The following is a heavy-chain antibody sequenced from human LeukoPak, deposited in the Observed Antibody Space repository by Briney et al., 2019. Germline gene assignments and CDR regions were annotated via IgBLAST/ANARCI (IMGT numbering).Heavy chain of an antibody. D-gene: IGHD4-17*01. Sequence: GASVKVSCKASGYTFTSYAMNWVRQGPGQGLEWMGWINTNTGNPTYAQGFTGRFVFSLDTSVSTAYLQISSLKAEDTAVYYCARVFPRVGKYGDLPHNWFDPWGQGTLVTVSS. J-gene: IGHJ5*02. V-gene: IGHV7-4-1*02. CDR3: ARVFPRVGKYGDLPHNWFDP. CDR1: GYTFTSYA. CDR2: INTNTGNP.